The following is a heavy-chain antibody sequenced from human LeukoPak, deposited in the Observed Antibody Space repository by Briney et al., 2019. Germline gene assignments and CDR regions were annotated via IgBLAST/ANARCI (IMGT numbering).Heavy chain of an antibody. V-gene: IGHV5-51*01. CDR2: IYPGDPDT. D-gene: IGHD2-2*01. Sequence: GESLKISCKGSGYSFTSYWIGWVRQMPGKGLEWMGIIYPGDPDTRYSPSFQGQVTISADKSISTAYLQWSSLKASDTAMYYCARLGGADIVVVPAASPYYFDYWGQGTLVTVSS. J-gene: IGHJ4*02. CDR1: GYSFTSYW. CDR3: ARLGGADIVVVPAASPYYFDY.